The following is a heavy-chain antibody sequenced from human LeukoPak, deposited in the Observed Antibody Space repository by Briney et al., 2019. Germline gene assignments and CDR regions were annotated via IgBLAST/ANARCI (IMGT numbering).Heavy chain of an antibody. V-gene: IGHV4-39*01. Sequence: SETLSLTCTVSGGSISSSSYYWGWIRQPPGKGLEWIGSIYYSGSTYYNPSLKSRVTISVDTSKNQFSLKLSSVTAADTAVYYCAKGWRRDGYNYGAFDIWGQGTMVTVSS. CDR1: GGSISSSSYY. CDR2: IYYSGST. D-gene: IGHD5-24*01. CDR3: AKGWRRDGYNYGAFDI. J-gene: IGHJ3*02.